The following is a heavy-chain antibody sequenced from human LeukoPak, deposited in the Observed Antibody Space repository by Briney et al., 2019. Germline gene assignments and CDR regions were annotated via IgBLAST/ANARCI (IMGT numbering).Heavy chain of an antibody. CDR3: ARAPTMQGPFDY. J-gene: IGHJ4*02. CDR1: GGSISSGNW. D-gene: IGHD3-10*01. CDR2: IYHSGST. V-gene: IGHV4-4*02. Sequence: PSETLSLTCAVSGGSISSGNWWSWVRQPPGKGLEWIGEIYHSGSTNYNPSLKSRVTISVDKSKNQFSLKLSSVTAADTAVYYWARAPTMQGPFDYGGQGTLVTVS.